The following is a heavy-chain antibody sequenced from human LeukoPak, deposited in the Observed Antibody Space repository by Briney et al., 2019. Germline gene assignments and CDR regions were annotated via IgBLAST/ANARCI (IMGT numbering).Heavy chain of an antibody. D-gene: IGHD4-17*01. Sequence: SETLSLTCTVSGGSISSYYWSWIRQPPGKGLEWIGYIYYSGSTNYNPSLKSRVTISIDTSKNQFSLKLCSVTAADTAVYYCASLSGDYGGFWGQGTLVTVSS. CDR1: GGSISSYY. V-gene: IGHV4-59*01. CDR3: ASLSGDYGGF. J-gene: IGHJ4*02. CDR2: IYYSGST.